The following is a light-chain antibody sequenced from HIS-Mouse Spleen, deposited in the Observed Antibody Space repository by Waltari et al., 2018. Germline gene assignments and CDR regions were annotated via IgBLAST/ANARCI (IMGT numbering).Light chain of an antibody. CDR1: RSDVVSYNL. J-gene: IGLJ2*01. V-gene: IGLV2-23*01. CDR2: EGS. CDR3: CSYAGSSTSVV. Sequence: QSALTQPSSVSGSPGPSITISCTGTRSDVVSYNLCPLYQQHPGKAPKLMIYEGSKRPSGVSNRFSGSKSGNTASLTISGLQAEDEADYYCCSYAGSSTSVVFGGGTKLTVL.